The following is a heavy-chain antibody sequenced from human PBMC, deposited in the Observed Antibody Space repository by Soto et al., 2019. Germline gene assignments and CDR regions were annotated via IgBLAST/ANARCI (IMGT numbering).Heavy chain of an antibody. J-gene: IGHJ4*02. D-gene: IGHD3-22*01. V-gene: IGHV5-51*01. Sequence: EVQLVQSGAEVKEPGTSLTISCKASGYSFSDYWIGWVRQMPGKGLEWMGIIYPGDSDSRYSPSFQGHVTISADKSISTAYLQWNSLKASDSAIYYCARVYDGSSGFDFDSWGQVTLVNVSS. CDR3: ARVYDGSSGFDFDS. CDR1: GYSFSDYW. CDR2: IYPGDSDS.